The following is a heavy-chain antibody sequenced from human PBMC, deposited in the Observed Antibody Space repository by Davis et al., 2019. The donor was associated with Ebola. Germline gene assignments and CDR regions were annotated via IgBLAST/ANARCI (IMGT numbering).Heavy chain of an antibody. V-gene: IGHV3-48*04. CDR3: ARDGDYAGGGYFDY. CDR1: GFTFSSYS. CDR2: ISSSSSTI. J-gene: IGHJ4*02. D-gene: IGHD4-17*01. Sequence: PGGSLRLSCAASGFTFSSYSMNWVRQAPGKGLEWVSYISSSSSTIYYADSVKGRFTISRDNAKNSLYLQMNSLRAEDTAVYYCARDGDYAGGGYFDYWGQGTLVTVSS.